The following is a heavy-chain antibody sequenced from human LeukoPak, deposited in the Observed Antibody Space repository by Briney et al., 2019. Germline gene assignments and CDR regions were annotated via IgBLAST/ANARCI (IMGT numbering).Heavy chain of an antibody. CDR1: GDSISSSNW. J-gene: IGHJ5*02. V-gene: IGHV4-4*02. CDR2: IYHSGST. CDR3: ARQLGFCSSTSCYPWFAP. Sequence: SETLSLTCAVSGDSISSSNWWSWVRQPPGKGLEWIGEIYHSGSTNYNPSLKSRVTISVDTSKNQFSLKMSSVTAADTAVYYCARQLGFCSSTSCYPWFAPWGQGTLVTVSS. D-gene: IGHD2-2*01.